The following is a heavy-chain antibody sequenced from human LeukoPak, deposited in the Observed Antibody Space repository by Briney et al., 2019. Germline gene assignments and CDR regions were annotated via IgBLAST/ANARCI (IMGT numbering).Heavy chain of an antibody. CDR3: ARVPVRYGSGSYYNPYYFDY. CDR2: IYTSGST. J-gene: IGHJ4*02. D-gene: IGHD3-10*01. V-gene: IGHV4-4*07. CDR1: GGSISSYY. Sequence: SETLSLTCTVSGGSISSYYWSWIRQPAGKGLEWIGRIYTSGSTNYNPSLKSRVTMSVDTSKNQFSLKLSSVTAADTAVYYCARVPVRYGSGSYYNPYYFDYWGQGTLVTVSS.